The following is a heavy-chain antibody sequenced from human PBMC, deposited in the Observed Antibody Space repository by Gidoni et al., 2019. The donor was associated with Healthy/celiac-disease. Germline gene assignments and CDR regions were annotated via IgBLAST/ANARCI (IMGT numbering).Heavy chain of an antibody. Sequence: QVQLQQWGAGLLKPSETLSLTCAVYGGSFSGYYWSWIRQPPGKGLEWIGEINHSGSTNYNPSLKSRVTISVDTSKNQFSLKLSSVTAADTAVYYCARGRSYGPRGFDYWGQGTLVTVSS. CDR2: INHSGST. CDR3: ARGRSYGPRGFDY. V-gene: IGHV4-34*01. D-gene: IGHD5-18*01. J-gene: IGHJ4*02. CDR1: GGSFSGYY.